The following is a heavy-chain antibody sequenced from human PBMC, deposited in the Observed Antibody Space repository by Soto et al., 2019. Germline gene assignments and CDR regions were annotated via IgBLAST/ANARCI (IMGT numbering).Heavy chain of an antibody. Sequence: EVQLVESGGGLVQPGGSLRLSCAASGFTFSDYWMSWVRQAPGKGLECVANIKTDGSEKYYVDTVKGRFTISRDNAKNSLYLQMNSLRADDTAVYYCASSMGRGGNDYWGQGTLVAVSS. D-gene: IGHD3-10*01. CDR3: ASSMGRGGNDY. CDR2: IKTDGSEK. J-gene: IGHJ4*02. V-gene: IGHV3-7*05. CDR1: GFTFSDYW.